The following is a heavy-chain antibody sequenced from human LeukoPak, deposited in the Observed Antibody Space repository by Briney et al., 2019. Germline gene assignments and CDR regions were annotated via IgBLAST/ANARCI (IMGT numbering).Heavy chain of an antibody. V-gene: IGHV4-38-2*02. D-gene: IGHD1-26*01. CDR2: IYHSGST. Sequence: SETLSLTCTVSGYSISSGYYWGWIRQPPGKGLEWIGSIYHSGSTYYNPSLKSRVTISVDTSKNQFSLKLSSVTAADTAVYYCAREKVGATTYDAFDIWGQGTMVTVSS. J-gene: IGHJ3*02. CDR3: AREKVGATTYDAFDI. CDR1: GYSISSGYY.